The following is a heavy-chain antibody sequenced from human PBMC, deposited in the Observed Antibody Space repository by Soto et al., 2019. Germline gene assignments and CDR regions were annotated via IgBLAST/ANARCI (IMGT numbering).Heavy chain of an antibody. CDR2: IIPSTGST. V-gene: IGHV1-69*12. D-gene: IGHD6-13*01. J-gene: IGHJ4*02. Sequence: QVQLVQSGAEVKKPGSSVKVSCKAFGGTFSTYAVSWVRQAPGQGLEWVGGIIPSTGSTNHAQKFQGRVTITADESTRTVYMELTSLRSDDTAVYYCARGGSSSYYWGQGTLVTVSS. CDR3: ARGGSSSYY. CDR1: GGTFSTYA.